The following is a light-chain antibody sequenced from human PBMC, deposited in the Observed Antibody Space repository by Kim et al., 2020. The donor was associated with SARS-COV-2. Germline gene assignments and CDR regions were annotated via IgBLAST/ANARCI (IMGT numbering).Light chain of an antibody. CDR3: QQYNSQPYT. CDR2: GAS. V-gene: IGKV1-16*02. CDR1: QDINNY. J-gene: IGKJ2*01. Sequence: SASVGDRVTITCRASQDINNYLAWFQQKPGKAPKSLIYGASTLQSGVPSEFSGSGSGTDFTLTISSLQPEDFASYFCQQYNSQPYTFGQGTRLEIK.